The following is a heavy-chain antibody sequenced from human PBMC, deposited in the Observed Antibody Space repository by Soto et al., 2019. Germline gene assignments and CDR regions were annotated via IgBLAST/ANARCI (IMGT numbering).Heavy chain of an antibody. D-gene: IGHD3-3*01. J-gene: IGHJ4*02. CDR1: GGSISTYF. Sequence: SETLSLTCTVSGGSISTYFCNWIRQPAGKGMEWIGRIDTSGNTNYSPSLKSRVTMSVDTSKNQFSLKLSSVTAADTAVYYRARGGHDFWSGPFDFWGQGTLVTVSS. V-gene: IGHV4-4*07. CDR2: IDTSGNT. CDR3: ARGGHDFWSGPFDF.